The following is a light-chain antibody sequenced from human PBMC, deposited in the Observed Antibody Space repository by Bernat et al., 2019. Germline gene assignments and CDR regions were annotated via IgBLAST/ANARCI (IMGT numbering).Light chain of an antibody. V-gene: IGLV3-25*03. Sequence: SYELTQPPSVSVSPGHTATITCSGDALSKQYTYWYQQRPGQAPVLLIYKDRERHSGIPERFSGSPSGTTVTLTISGVQADDEADYYCHSLDSTSSYRVFGGGTRLTVL. J-gene: IGLJ3*02. CDR1: ALSKQY. CDR2: KDR. CDR3: HSLDSTSSYRV.